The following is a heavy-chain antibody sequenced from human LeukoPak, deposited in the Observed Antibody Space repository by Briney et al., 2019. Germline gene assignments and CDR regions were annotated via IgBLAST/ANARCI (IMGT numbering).Heavy chain of an antibody. CDR2: INSGNT. J-gene: IGHJ6*03. Sequence: SETLSLTCSVFGGAISDYYWSWIRQPPGGGLEWIGYINSGNTNYNPSLKSRVAIFVDTSTNQFSLKLSSVTAADTAVYYCARTTMVRGTYYMDVWGKGTTVTISS. CDR3: ARTTMVRGTYYMDV. D-gene: IGHD3-10*01. V-gene: IGHV4-59*01. CDR1: GGAISDYY.